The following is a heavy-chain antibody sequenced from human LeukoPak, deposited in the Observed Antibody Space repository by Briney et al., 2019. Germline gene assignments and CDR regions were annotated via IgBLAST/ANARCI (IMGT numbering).Heavy chain of an antibody. CDR3: VRDFSDYGDSY. D-gene: IGHD4-17*01. CDR1: GFTFSSYA. Sequence: GGSLRLSCAASGFTFSSYAMSWVRQAPGKGLEWVSAISGSGGSTYYADSVKGRFTISRDNAKNSLYLQMNSLRAEDTAVYYCVRDFSDYGDSYWGQGTLVTVSS. V-gene: IGHV3-23*01. J-gene: IGHJ4*02. CDR2: ISGSGGST.